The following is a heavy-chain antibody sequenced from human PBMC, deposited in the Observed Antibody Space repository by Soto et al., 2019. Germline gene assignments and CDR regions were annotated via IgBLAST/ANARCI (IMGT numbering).Heavy chain of an antibody. CDR2: ISSSSSYI. CDR1: GFTFSSYS. D-gene: IGHD6-13*01. Sequence: GGSLRLSCAASGFTFSSYSMNWVRQAPGKGLEWVSSISSSSSYIYYADSVKGRFTISRDNAKNSLYLQMNSLRAEDTAVYYCATELAAADKEFDYWGQGTLVTVSS. CDR3: ATELAAADKEFDY. V-gene: IGHV3-21*01. J-gene: IGHJ4*02.